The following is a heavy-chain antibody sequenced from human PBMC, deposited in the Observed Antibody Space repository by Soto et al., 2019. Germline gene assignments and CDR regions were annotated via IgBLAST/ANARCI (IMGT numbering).Heavy chain of an antibody. CDR1: GFTFSSYD. V-gene: IGHV3-13*01. D-gene: IGHD1-1*01. J-gene: IGHJ6*02. Sequence: GGSLRLSCAASGFTFSSYDMHWVRQATGKGLEWVSAISTTSETYYPGSVKGRFTISRENARNSLYLQVNSLRAEDTAVYYCARSPWKAFYYGMDVWGQGTTVTVSS. CDR3: ARSPWKAFYYGMDV. CDR2: ISTTSET.